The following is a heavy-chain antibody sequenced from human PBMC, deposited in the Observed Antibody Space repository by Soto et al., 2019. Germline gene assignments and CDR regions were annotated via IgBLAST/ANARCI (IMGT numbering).Heavy chain of an antibody. CDR2: IYYSGTT. CDR3: ARQRGGYYYYGMDV. Sequence: SETLSLTCAVSGGSISSGGYYWSWIRQPPGKGLEWIGYIYYSGTTDYSPSLKILFTFSLDSSKNRFSLKLSSVTAADSAIYYWARQRGGYYYYGMDVWAKGPRSPSP. D-gene: IGHD3-16*01. V-gene: IGHV4-61*08. CDR1: GGSISSGGYY. J-gene: IGHJ6*02.